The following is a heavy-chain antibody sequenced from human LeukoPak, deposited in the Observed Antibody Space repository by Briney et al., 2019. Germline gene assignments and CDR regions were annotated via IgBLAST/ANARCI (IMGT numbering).Heavy chain of an antibody. V-gene: IGHV1-8*01. CDR1: GYTFTSYD. CDR3: ARRIAAGVTAIGY. Sequence: ASVKVSCKASGYTFTSYDINWVRQAPGQGLEWMGWMNPNSGNTGYAQKFQGRVTMTRNTSISTAYMELSSLRSDDTAMYYCARRIAAGVTAIGYWGQGTLVTVSS. D-gene: IGHD6-13*01. CDR2: MNPNSGNT. J-gene: IGHJ4*02.